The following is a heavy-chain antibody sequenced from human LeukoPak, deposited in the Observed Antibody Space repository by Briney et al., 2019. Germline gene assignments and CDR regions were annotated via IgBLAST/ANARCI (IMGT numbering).Heavy chain of an antibody. V-gene: IGHV1-2*02. CDR1: GYTFTGYY. D-gene: IGHD2-2*02. J-gene: IGHJ4*02. CDR3: ARVNIVVVPAAIWGFDY. CDR2: INPNSGGT. Sequence: GASVKVSCKASGYTFTGYYMHWVRQAPGQGLEWMGWINPNSGGTNYAQKFQGRVTMTRDTSISTAYVELSRLRSDDTAVYYCARVNIVVVPAAIWGFDYWGQGTLVTVSS.